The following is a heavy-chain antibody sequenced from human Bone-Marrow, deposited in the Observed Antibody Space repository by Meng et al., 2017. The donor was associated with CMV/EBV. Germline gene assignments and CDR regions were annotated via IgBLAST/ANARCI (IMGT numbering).Heavy chain of an antibody. Sequence: GGSLRLSCAASGFTFSDYYMSWIRQAPGKGLEWVSYISSSGSTIYYADSVKGRFTISRDNAKNSLYLQMNSLRAEDTAVYFCVRDASAGATRFDYWGQGTLVTVSS. J-gene: IGHJ4*02. CDR3: VRDASAGATRFDY. CDR2: ISSSGSTI. V-gene: IGHV3-11*04. D-gene: IGHD1-26*01. CDR1: GFTFSDYY.